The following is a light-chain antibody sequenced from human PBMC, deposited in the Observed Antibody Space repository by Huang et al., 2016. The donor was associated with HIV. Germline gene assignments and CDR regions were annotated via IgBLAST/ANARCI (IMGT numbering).Light chain of an antibody. CDR2: WAT. CDR3: LQYYSVPQT. J-gene: IGKJ1*01. Sequence: DIVMTQSPDSLAVSPGERATINCKSSQTVLYSLNKKNYLAWFQQKPGRPPKLLIYWATTRESGGPDRFSGSGSGTDFTLTINNLQADDVAVYFCLQYYSVPQTFGHGTKVEIK. V-gene: IGKV4-1*01. CDR1: QTVLYSLNKKNY.